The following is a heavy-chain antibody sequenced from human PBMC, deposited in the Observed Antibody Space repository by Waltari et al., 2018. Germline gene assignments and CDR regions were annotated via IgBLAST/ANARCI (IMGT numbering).Heavy chain of an antibody. CDR3: ARRLSSSAWYAAFDI. CDR2: LFHSRNN. V-gene: IGHV4-38-2*01. Sequence: QVQLQESGPGLVKPSETLSLTCAVPGYSLIRGYYWGWIRQPPGKGLEWIGSLFHSRNNYYNPSLKSRVTISVDTSKNRLSLMLSSVTAADTAVYYCARRLSSSAWYAAFDIWGQGTMVTVSA. CDR1: GYSLIRGYY. J-gene: IGHJ3*02. D-gene: IGHD6-13*01.